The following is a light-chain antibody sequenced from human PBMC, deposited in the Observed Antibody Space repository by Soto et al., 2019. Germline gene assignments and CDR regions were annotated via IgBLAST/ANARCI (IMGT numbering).Light chain of an antibody. CDR1: QSVSSSY. V-gene: IGKV3-20*01. CDR2: GGS. Sequence: IVLTQSPGTLSLSPGERATLSCRASQSVSSSYLAWYQQKPGQSPRLVIYGGSTRAIGIPARFSGSGSGTDFTLTISRLEPEDFAIYYCQQYGSSQYTFGQAPRWIS. J-gene: IGKJ2*01. CDR3: QQYGSSQYT.